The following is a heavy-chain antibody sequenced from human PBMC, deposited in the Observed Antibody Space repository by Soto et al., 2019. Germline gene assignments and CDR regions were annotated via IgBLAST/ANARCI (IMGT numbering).Heavy chain of an antibody. Sequence: EVQLLESGGDLVQPGGSLRLSCAASGFTFDSFAMTWVRQAPGKGLEWVSALSGVGDATNYADSVKGRFTISRDNSKNTLYLQINSLIPEDTAVYYCAKATNDWTYHFDYWGQGTPVTVSS. CDR1: GFTFDSFA. CDR2: LSGVGDAT. D-gene: IGHD3-9*01. J-gene: IGHJ4*02. CDR3: AKATNDWTYHFDY. V-gene: IGHV3-23*01.